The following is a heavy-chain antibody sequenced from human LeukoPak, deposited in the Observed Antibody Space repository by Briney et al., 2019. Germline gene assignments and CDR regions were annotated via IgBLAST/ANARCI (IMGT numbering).Heavy chain of an antibody. CDR1: GYTFTGYY. D-gene: IGHD5-12*01. CDR2: INPISGVT. Sequence: ASVKVSCKASGYTFTGYYMHWVRQAPGQGLEWMGCINPISGVTNFAQNFLGRVSMSRDTSIRTAYLDMYSLTFDDTAVFYCARGGYSGFDPFDYWGQGTLVTVSS. CDR3: ARGGYSGFDPFDY. J-gene: IGHJ4*02. V-gene: IGHV1-2*02.